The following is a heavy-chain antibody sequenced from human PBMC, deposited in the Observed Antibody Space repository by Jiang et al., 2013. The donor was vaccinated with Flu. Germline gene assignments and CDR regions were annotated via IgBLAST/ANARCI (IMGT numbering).Heavy chain of an antibody. J-gene: IGHJ3*02. CDR3: ARINTGYCSSTSCYTRAFDI. D-gene: IGHD2-2*02. V-gene: IGHV2-70*01. Sequence: KPTQTLTLTCTFSGFSLSTSGMCVSWIRQPPGKALEWLALIDWDDDKYYSTSLKTRLTISKDTSKNQVVLTMTNMDPVDTATYYCARINTGYCSSTSCYTRAFDIWGQGTM. CDR1: GFSLSTSGMC. CDR2: IDWDDDK.